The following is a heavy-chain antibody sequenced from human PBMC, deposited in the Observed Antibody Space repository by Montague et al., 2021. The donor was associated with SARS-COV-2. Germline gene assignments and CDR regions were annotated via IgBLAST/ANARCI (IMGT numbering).Heavy chain of an antibody. V-gene: IGHV3-48*03. CDR3: AVYPAVV. CDR2: MSAGGNTR. CDR1: GFSFSTYN. J-gene: IGHJ3*01. D-gene: IGHD2-2*01. Sequence: SLRLSCAGTGFSFSTYNTNWVRQAPGKGLEWISHMSAGGNTRYYADSVKGRFTVSRDNAKNSLYLQMDSLRAEDTAVYYCAVYPAVVLGQGTMVTVSS.